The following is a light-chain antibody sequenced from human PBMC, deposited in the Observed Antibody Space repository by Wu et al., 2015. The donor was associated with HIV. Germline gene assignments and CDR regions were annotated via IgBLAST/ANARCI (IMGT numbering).Light chain of an antibody. V-gene: IGKV1-33*01. CDR2: DAS. CDR3: QQYENLPVT. J-gene: IGKJ4*01. CDR1: QDISNH. Sequence: DRVTISCQASQDISNHLNWYQQKVGKXPKLLIYDASNLEXGSHQGSVEVDLGQFTFTISSLQPEHIATYYCQQYENLPVTFGGGTKVEIK.